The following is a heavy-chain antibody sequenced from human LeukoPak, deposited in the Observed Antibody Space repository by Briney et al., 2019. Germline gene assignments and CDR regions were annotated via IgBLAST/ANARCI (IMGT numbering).Heavy chain of an antibody. CDR1: GYTFTSYA. D-gene: IGHD2-2*01. J-gene: IGHJ5*02. CDR2: INAGNGNT. Sequence: GASVKVSCKASGYTFTSYAMHWVRQAPGQRPEWMGWINAGNGNTKYSQEFQGRVTITRDTSASTAYMELSSLRSEDMAVYYCASDGGYCSSTSCQAKYNWFDPWGQGTLVTVSS. CDR3: ASDGGYCSSTSCQAKYNWFDP. V-gene: IGHV1-3*03.